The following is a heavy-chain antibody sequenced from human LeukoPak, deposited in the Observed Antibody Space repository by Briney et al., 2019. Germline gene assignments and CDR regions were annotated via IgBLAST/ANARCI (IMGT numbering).Heavy chain of an antibody. CDR1: GFTFSSYG. V-gene: IGHV3-30*18. Sequence: GGSLRLSCAASGFTFSSYGMHWVRQAPGKGLEWVAVISYDGSNKYYADSVKGRFTISRDNSKNTLYLQMNSLRAEDTAVYYCAKDQGIVVVTAILDYWGQGTLATVSS. CDR2: ISYDGSNK. CDR3: AKDQGIVVVTAILDY. D-gene: IGHD2-21*02. J-gene: IGHJ4*02.